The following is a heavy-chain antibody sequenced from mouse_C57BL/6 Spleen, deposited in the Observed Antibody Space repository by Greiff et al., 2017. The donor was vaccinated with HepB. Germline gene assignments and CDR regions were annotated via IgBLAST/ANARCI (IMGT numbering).Heavy chain of an antibody. D-gene: IGHD1-1*01. Sequence: QVQLQQSGPELVKPGASVKISCKASGYAFSSSWMNWVKQRPGKGLEWIGRIYPGDGDTNYNGKFKGKATLTADKSSSTAYMQLSSLTSEDSAVYFCARPYGSSRYFDVWGTGTTVTVSS. CDR1: GYAFSSSW. CDR3: ARPYGSSRYFDV. V-gene: IGHV1-82*01. J-gene: IGHJ1*03. CDR2: IYPGDGDT.